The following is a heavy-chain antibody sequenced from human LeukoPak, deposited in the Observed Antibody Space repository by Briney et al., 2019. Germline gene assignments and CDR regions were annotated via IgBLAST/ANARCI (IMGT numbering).Heavy chain of an antibody. Sequence: GGSLRLSCAASGFTFSTYAMSWVRQAPGKGLEWVSTISSRGTSTYYADSVKGRFTISRDTSKNTLYLQMNSLSAEDTAVYSCANFLVPDPTDRDIFDSWGQRTGVTVSS. J-gene: IGHJ4*02. CDR2: ISSRGTST. CDR3: ANFLVPDPTDRDIFDS. D-gene: IGHD3-9*01. CDR1: GFTFSTYA. V-gene: IGHV3-23*01.